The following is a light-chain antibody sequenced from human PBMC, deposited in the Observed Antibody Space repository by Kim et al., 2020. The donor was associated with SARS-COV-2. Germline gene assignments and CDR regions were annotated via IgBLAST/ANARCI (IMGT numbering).Light chain of an antibody. CDR1: QSVRGN. J-gene: IGKJ2*01. CDR3: QHYFGWPQ. CDR2: GAS. V-gene: IGKV3-15*01. Sequence: LAVSPGHRITLSCRASQSVRGNLAWYQHKPGQPPRLLIFGASTRATGVPDRFSGSGSGTEFTLTISSLQSEDFAVYFCQHYFGWPQFGQGTKLEI.